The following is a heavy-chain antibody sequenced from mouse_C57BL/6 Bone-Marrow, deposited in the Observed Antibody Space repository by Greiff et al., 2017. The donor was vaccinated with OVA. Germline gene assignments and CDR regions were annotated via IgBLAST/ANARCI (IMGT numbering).Heavy chain of an antibody. CDR2: INPNNGGT. J-gene: IGHJ4*01. CDR1: GYTFTDYN. CDR3: ARAVLRGDAMDY. V-gene: IGHV1-18*01. Sequence: VQLQQSGPELVKPGASVKIPCKASGYTFTDYNMDWVKQSHGKSLEWIGDINPNNGGTIYNQKFKGQATLTVYKSSSTAYIELRSLTSEDTAVYYCARAVLRGDAMDYWGQGTSVTVSS. D-gene: IGHD2-4*01.